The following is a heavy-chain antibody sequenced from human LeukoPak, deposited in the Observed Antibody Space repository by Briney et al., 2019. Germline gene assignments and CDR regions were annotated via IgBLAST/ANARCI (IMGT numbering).Heavy chain of an antibody. V-gene: IGHV1-2*02. CDR1: GYTFTGYY. Sequence: ASVKVSCKASGYTFTGYYMHWVRQAPGQGLEWMGWINPNSGGTNYAQKFQGRVTMTRDTSISTAYMELSRLRSDDTAVYYCARDKGSIGPLDYWGQGTLVTVSS. CDR2: INPNSGGT. CDR3: ARDKGSIGPLDY. J-gene: IGHJ4*02.